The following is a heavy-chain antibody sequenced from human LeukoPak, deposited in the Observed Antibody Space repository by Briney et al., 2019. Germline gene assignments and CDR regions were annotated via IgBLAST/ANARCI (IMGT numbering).Heavy chain of an antibody. CDR2: INHSGST. CDR1: GGSFSGYY. D-gene: IGHD2-15*01. J-gene: IGHJ4*02. CDR3: ARGYGGRVVVAATRFIARYYFDY. V-gene: IGHV4-34*01. Sequence: SETLSLTCAVYGGSFSGYYWSWIRQPPGKGLEWIGEINHSGSTNYNPSLKSRVTISVDTSKNQFSLKLSSVTAADTAVYHCARGYGGRVVVAATRFIARYYFDYWGQGTLVTVSS.